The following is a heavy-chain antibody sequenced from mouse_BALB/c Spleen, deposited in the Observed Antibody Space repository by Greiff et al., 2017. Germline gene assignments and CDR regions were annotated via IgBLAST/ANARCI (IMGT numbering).Heavy chain of an antibody. Sequence: EIQLQQSGAELVRSGASVKLSCTASGFNIKDYYMHWVKQRPEQGLEWIGWIDPENGDTEYAPKFQGKATMTADTSSNTAYLQLSSLTSEDTAVYYCDAWGQLGLRGYAMDYWGQGTSVTVSS. CDR2: IDPENGDT. J-gene: IGHJ4*01. CDR3: DAWGQLGLRGYAMDY. CDR1: GFNIKDYY. D-gene: IGHD3-1*01. V-gene: IGHV14-4*02.